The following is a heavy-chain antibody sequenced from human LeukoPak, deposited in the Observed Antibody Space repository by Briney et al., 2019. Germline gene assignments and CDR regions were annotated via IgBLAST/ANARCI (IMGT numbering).Heavy chain of an antibody. CDR2: IWYDGSNK. CDR3: ARDRNVLTGTTRFDY. J-gene: IGHJ4*02. V-gene: IGHV3-33*01. D-gene: IGHD1-20*01. CDR1: GFTFSSYV. Sequence: GGSLRLSCAASGFTFSSYVMHWVRQAPGKGLEWVAVIWYDGSNKYYADSVKGRFTISRDNSKNTLYLQMNSLRAEDTAVYYCARDRNVLTGTTRFDYWGQGTLVTVSS.